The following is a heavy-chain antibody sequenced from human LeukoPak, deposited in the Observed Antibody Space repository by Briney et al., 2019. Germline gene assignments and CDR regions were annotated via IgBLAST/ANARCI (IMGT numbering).Heavy chain of an antibody. CDR3: AKDGPTVTIFGHFDY. CDR2: ISYDGSNI. CDR1: GFAFSNYV. V-gene: IGHV3-30*18. Sequence: GGSLRLSCAASGFAFSNYVMHWVRQAPGKGLEWVAVISYDGSNIYYADSVKGRFTISRDNSKNTLYLQMNSLSAEDTAVYYCAKDGPTVTIFGHFDYCGHGTLVTVSS. D-gene: IGHD4-17*01. J-gene: IGHJ4*01.